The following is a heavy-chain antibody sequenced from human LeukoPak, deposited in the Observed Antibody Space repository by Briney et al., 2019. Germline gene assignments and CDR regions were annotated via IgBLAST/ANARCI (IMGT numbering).Heavy chain of an antibody. V-gene: IGHV3-74*03. D-gene: IGHD6-6*01. Sequence: GGSLKLSCETSGFTFSSYWLNWVRQALGKGLVWVSHISSDASTTTYADSVKGRFTISRDNAKNTLYLQMNSLRAEDTAVYYCARVWSSSSLDYWGQGTLVTVSS. CDR2: ISSDASTT. CDR3: ARVWSSSSLDY. CDR1: GFTFSSYW. J-gene: IGHJ4*02.